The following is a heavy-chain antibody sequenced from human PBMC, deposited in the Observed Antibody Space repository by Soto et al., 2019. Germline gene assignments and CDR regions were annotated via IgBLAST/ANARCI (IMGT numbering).Heavy chain of an antibody. D-gene: IGHD3-22*01. CDR1: GYTFSNYD. V-gene: IGHV1-8*01. CDR3: ANVSTKGPAIDFEY. CDR2: VNPNNGDT. Sequence: QVQLVQSGAELKKPGASVKVSCKASGYTFSNYDMNWVRQATGQGPEWIGWVNPNNGDTGYAQKFQGRVTLTTNISTTTAYMELTRPRSKDTAIYYCANVSTKGPAIDFEYWGQGTLITVSS. J-gene: IGHJ4*02.